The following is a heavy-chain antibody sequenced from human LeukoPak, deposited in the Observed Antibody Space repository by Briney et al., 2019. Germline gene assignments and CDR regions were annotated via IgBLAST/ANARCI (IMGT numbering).Heavy chain of an antibody. CDR2: ISGSAVST. Sequence: GGSLRLSCAASGFTFSSYGMSWVRQAPGKGLEWVSAISGSAVSTYYADSVKGRFTISRDNSKNTLYLQMNSLRAEDTAVYYCARGRDGYNYFDYWGQGTLVTVSS. V-gene: IGHV3-23*01. CDR3: ARGRDGYNYFDY. CDR1: GFTFSSYG. D-gene: IGHD5-24*01. J-gene: IGHJ4*02.